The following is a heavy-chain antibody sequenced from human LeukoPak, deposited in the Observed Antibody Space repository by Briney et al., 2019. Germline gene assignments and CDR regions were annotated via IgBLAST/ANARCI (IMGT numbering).Heavy chain of an antibody. V-gene: IGHV3-23*01. CDR3: AKDQYCSSTSCYSGAFDI. CDR1: GFTFSSYA. J-gene: IGHJ3*02. Sequence: GGSLRLSCAASGFTFSSYAMSWVRQAPGKGLEWVSAISGSGGSTYYADSVKGRFTISRDNSKNTLYLQMNSLRAEDTAVYYCAKDQYCSSTSCYSGAFDIWGQGTMVTVSS. CDR2: ISGSGGST. D-gene: IGHD2-2*01.